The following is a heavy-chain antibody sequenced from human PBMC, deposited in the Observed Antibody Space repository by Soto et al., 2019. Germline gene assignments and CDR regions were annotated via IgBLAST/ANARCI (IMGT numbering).Heavy chain of an antibody. V-gene: IGHV1-58*01. CDR3: AAESLGGGYCSGGSCYVPFDY. CDR2: IVVGSGNT. J-gene: IGHJ4*02. Sequence: ASVKVSCKASGFTFTSSAVQWVRQARGQRLEWIGWIVVGSGNTNYAQKFQERVTITRDMSTSTAYMELSSLRSEDTAVYYCAAESLGGGYCSGGSCYVPFDYWGQGTLVTVSS. D-gene: IGHD2-15*01. CDR1: GFTFTSSA.